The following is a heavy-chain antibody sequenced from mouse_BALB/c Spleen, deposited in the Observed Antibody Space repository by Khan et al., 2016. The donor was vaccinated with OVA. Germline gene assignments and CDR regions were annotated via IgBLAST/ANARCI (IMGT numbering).Heavy chain of an antibody. V-gene: IGHV2-9*02. CDR3: TSPYYGSAWFAY. CDR1: GFSLTNYG. Sequence: QVQLKESGPGLVAPSQSLSITCTVSGFSLTNYGVHWVRQSPGKGLEWLGVMWAGGSTNYNSALMSRLNINKDNSKSQIFLKVNSPQTDDTAMYYCTSPYYGSAWFAYWGQGTLVTVSA. CDR2: MWAGGST. J-gene: IGHJ3*01. D-gene: IGHD1-1*01.